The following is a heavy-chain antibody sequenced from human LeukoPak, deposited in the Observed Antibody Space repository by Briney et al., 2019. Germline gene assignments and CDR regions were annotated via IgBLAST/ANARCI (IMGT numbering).Heavy chain of an antibody. V-gene: IGHV4-59*08. Sequence: SSETLSLTCTVSGGSISSYYWSWIRQPPGKGLEWIGYIYYSGSTNYNPSLKSRVTISVDTSKNQFSLKLSSVTAADTAVYYCARTTQNYHGMDVWGQGTTVTVSS. J-gene: IGHJ6*02. CDR2: IYYSGST. CDR1: GGSISSYY. D-gene: IGHD1-14*01. CDR3: ARTTQNYHGMDV.